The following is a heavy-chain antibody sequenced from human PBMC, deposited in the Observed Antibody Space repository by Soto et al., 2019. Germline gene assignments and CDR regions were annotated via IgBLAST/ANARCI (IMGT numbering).Heavy chain of an antibody. Sequence: PGGSLRLSCAASGFTFSSYGMHWVRQAPGKGLEWVAVISYDGSNKYYADSVKGRFTVSRDNSKNTLYLQMNSLRAEDTAVYYCAKGKAPQSPSWLDPWGQGTLVTVSS. CDR2: ISYDGSNK. CDR3: AKGKAPQSPSWLDP. V-gene: IGHV3-30*18. J-gene: IGHJ5*02. CDR1: GFTFSSYG.